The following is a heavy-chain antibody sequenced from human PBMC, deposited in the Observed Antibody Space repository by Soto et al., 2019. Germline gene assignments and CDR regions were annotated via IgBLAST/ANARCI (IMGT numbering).Heavy chain of an antibody. J-gene: IGHJ6*02. CDR2: INPSGGST. V-gene: IGHV1-46*01. CDR3: AREVVPAASYYGMDV. D-gene: IGHD2-2*01. Sequence: ASVKVSCKASGYTFTSYYMHWVRQAPGQGLEWMGIINPSGGSTSYAQKFQGRVTMTRDTSTSTVYMELSSLRSEDTAVYYCAREVVPAASYYGMDVRGQGTTVTVSS. CDR1: GYTFTSYY.